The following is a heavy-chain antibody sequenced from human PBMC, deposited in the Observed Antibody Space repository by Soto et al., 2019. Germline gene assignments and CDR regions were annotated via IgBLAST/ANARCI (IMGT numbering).Heavy chain of an antibody. D-gene: IGHD2-15*01. CDR3: ARDRGYCNGGSCYYMDV. CDR2: ISTSSRAI. Sequence: GGSLRLSCAASGFTFISYDMNWVRQAPWKGLEWISYISTSSRAIHYADSVKGRFTISRDNVKNSLYLQMNSLRDEDTAVYYCARDRGYCNGGSCYYMDVWGKGTTVTVSS. J-gene: IGHJ6*03. CDR1: GFTFISYD. V-gene: IGHV3-48*02.